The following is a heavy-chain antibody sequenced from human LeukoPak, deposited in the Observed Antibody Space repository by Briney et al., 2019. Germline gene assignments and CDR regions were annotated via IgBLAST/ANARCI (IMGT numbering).Heavy chain of an antibody. CDR2: IYYSGST. V-gene: IGHV4-59*01. D-gene: IGHD6-13*01. CDR3: ARTDKELNSSSWEEYFQH. J-gene: IGHJ1*01. Sequence: PSETLSLTCTVSGGSISSYYWSWIRQPPGKGLEWIGYIYYSGSTNYNPSLKSRVTISVDTSKNQFSLKLSSVTAADTAVYYCARTDKELNSSSWEEYFQHWGQGTLVTVSS. CDR1: GGSISSYY.